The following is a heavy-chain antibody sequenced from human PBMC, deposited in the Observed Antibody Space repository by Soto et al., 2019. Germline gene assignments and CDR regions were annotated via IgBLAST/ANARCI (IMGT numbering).Heavy chain of an antibody. J-gene: IGHJ4*02. V-gene: IGHV3-23*01. D-gene: IGHD3-22*01. Sequence: GGSLRLSCAASGFTFSSYAMSWVSQAPGKGLEWVSAISGSGGSTFYADSVKGRFTNSRDNSRNTLYLQMNSLRAEDTAIYYCAKYQPMTQPRPYFDYWGQGALVTVSS. CDR3: AKYQPMTQPRPYFDY. CDR1: GFTFSSYA. CDR2: ISGSGGST.